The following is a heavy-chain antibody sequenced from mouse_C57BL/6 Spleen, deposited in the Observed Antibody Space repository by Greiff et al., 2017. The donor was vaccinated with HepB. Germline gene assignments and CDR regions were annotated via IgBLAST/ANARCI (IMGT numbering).Heavy chain of an antibody. Sequence: VQLQQSGAELVKPGASVKISCKASGYAFSSYWMNWVKQRPGKGLEWIGQIYPGDGDTNYNGKFKGKATLTADKSSSTAYMQLSSLTSEDSAVYFCAPLDSSGQAWFAYWGQGTLVTVSA. V-gene: IGHV1-80*01. CDR3: APLDSSGQAWFAY. CDR2: IYPGDGDT. CDR1: GYAFSSYW. J-gene: IGHJ3*01. D-gene: IGHD3-2*02.